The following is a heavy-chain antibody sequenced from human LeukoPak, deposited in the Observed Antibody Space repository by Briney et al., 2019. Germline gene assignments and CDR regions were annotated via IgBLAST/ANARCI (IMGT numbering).Heavy chain of an antibody. Sequence: GGSLRLSCAASGFTFSSYEMNWVRQAPGKGLEWVSYISSSGSTIYYADSVKGRFTISRDNARNSLYLQMNSLRAEDTAVYYCARGGRYYYGSGRLDYWGQGTLVTVSS. D-gene: IGHD3-10*01. CDR3: ARGGRYYYGSGRLDY. V-gene: IGHV3-48*03. J-gene: IGHJ4*02. CDR2: ISSSGSTI. CDR1: GFTFSSYE.